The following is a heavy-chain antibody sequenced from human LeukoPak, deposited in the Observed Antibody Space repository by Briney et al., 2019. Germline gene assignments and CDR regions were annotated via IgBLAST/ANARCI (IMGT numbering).Heavy chain of an antibody. D-gene: IGHD2-2*01. J-gene: IGHJ4*02. CDR3: AKGSRCSSTSCPIDY. V-gene: IGHV3-23*01. CDR1: GFIFNSYA. Sequence: GGSLRLSCAASGFIFNSYAMNWVRQAPGKGLEWVSALSGGGDTYYADSVKGRFTISRDNSKNTVYLQMNFLRAEDTAVYYCAKGSRCSSTSCPIDYWGQGTLVTVSS. CDR2: LSGGGDT.